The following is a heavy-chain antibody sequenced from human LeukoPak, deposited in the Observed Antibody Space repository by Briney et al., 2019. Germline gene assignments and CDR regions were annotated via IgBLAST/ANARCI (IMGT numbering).Heavy chain of an antibody. V-gene: IGHV3-74*01. J-gene: IGHJ4*02. Sequence: PGGSLRLSCAASGFTFSSYWMHWVRQAPGKGLVWVSGINSDGTSTRYADSVKGRFTISRDNAKNTLYLQMNSLRAEDTAVYFCATSRTFDYWGQGTLVTVSP. CDR1: GFTFSSYW. CDR2: INSDGTST. CDR3: ATSRTFDY.